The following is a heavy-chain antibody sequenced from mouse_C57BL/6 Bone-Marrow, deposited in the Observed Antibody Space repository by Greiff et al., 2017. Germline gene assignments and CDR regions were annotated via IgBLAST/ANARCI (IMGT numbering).Heavy chain of an antibody. J-gene: IGHJ4*01. CDR3: ARQITAVVLCDYAMDY. Sequence: DVMLVESGGDLVKPGGSLKLSCAASGFTFSSYGMSWVRQTPDKRLEWVATISSGGSYTYYPDSVKGRFTISRDNAKNTLYLQLSSLKSEDTAMYYCARQITAVVLCDYAMDYWGQGTSVTVSS. V-gene: IGHV5-6*02. CDR1: GFTFSSYG. CDR2: ISSGGSYT. D-gene: IGHD1-1*01.